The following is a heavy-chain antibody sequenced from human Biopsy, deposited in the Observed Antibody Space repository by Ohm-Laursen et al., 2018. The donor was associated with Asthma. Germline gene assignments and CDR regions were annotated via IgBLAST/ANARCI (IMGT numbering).Heavy chain of an antibody. CDR3: ARDVSFGRFLEWSSGMDV. CDR1: GVSIRSYY. V-gene: IGHV4-59*01. J-gene: IGHJ6*02. D-gene: IGHD3-3*01. CDR2: IHYSGST. Sequence: PGALSLTCTVSGVSIRSYYWTWIRQPPGKGLEGIGNIHYSGSTYSNPSLKSRVTISVDTSKNQFSLKLRSVTAADTAVYYCARDVSFGRFLEWSSGMDVWGQGTTVTVSS.